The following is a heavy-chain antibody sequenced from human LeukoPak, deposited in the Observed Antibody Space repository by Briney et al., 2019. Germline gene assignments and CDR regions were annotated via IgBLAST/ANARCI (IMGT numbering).Heavy chain of an antibody. Sequence: SETLSLTCTVSGGSISSSSYYWGWIRQPPGKGLEWIASIYYYGKTYYNSSLKSRVTMSIDTSKKEFSLKLSSVTAADTAVYYCAEGAIYLHAFDIWGQGTMVTVSS. CDR1: GGSISSSSYY. CDR2: IYYYGKT. J-gene: IGHJ3*02. CDR3: AEGAIYLHAFDI. D-gene: IGHD3-3*02. V-gene: IGHV4-39*07.